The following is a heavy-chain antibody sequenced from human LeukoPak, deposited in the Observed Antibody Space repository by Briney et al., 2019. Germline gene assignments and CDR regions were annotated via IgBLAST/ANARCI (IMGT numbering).Heavy chain of an antibody. CDR3: GKCTVAATWGPFDY. D-gene: IGHD6-19*01. V-gene: IGHV3-30*18. Sequence: PGRSLRLSCAASGFTFSSYGMHWVRQAPGKGLEWVAFMSYDGSNKYYADSVKGRFTISRDNSKNTLYLQMNSLRAEDTALYYGGKCTVAATWGPFDYWGQGTLVTVSS. CDR2: MSYDGSNK. CDR1: GFTFSSYG. J-gene: IGHJ4*02.